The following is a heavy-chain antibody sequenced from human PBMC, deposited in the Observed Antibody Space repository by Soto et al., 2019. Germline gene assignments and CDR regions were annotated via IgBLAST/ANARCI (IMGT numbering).Heavy chain of an antibody. CDR3: ARHTDCGSGSSRLGSDNMDTDAFDI. D-gene: IGHD3-10*01. CDR1: GGSISSYY. J-gene: IGHJ3*02. CDR2: IYYSGNT. Sequence: SETLSLTCTVSGGSISSYYWSWIRQPPGKGLEWIGYIYYSGNTYYNPSLRSRVTISMDTSTNQFSLRLTSVTAADTAVYYCARHTDCGSGSSRLGSDNMDTDAFDIWGQGTMVTVSS. V-gene: IGHV4-59*08.